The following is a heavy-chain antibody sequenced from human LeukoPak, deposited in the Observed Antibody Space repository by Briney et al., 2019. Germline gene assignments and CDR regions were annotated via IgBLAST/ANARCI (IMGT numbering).Heavy chain of an antibody. CDR2: IYHSGST. V-gene: IGHV4-30-2*01. CDR1: GGAISSGGYS. Sequence: PPETLSLTCAVPGGAISSGGYSWSWIRQPPGKGLEWIGYIYHSGSTYYNPSLKSRVTISVDSSKNQFSLKLSSVTAADTAVYYCARVRIPDPKFDPWGQGTLVTVSS. D-gene: IGHD1-14*01. J-gene: IGHJ5*02. CDR3: ARVRIPDPKFDP.